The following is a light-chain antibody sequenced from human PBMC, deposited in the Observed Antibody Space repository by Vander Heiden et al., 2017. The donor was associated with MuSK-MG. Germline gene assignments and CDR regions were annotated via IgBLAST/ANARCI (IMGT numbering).Light chain of an antibody. CDR2: DVY. J-gene: IGLJ2*01. CDR3: CSFALSGIL. V-gene: IGLV2-23*02. CDR1: STDVGHYNL. Sequence: QSALAPPASVSGSPGQSITISCTGTSTDVGHYNLVSWYQQYPGKAPQLIIYDVYKRPSGVSPRFSASKSGNTASLTISGLQAEDEAHYYCCSFALSGILFGGGTKLTVL.